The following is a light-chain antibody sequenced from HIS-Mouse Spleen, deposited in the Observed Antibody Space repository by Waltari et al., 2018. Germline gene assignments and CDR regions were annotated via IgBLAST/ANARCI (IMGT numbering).Light chain of an antibody. CDR2: KAS. J-gene: IGKJ1*01. V-gene: IGKV1-5*03. CDR1: QSISSW. Sequence: DIQMTQSPSTLSASVGDRVTITFRASQSISSWLAWYQQKPGKAPKLLIYKASSLESGVTYRFSGSGSGTEFTLTISSLQPDDFATYYCQQYNSYTWTFGQGTKVEIK. CDR3: QQYNSYTWT.